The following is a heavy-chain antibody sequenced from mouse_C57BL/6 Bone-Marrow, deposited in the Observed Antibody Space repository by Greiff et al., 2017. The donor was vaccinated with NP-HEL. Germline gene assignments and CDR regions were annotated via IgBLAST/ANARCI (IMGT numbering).Heavy chain of an antibody. V-gene: IGHV10-1*01. J-gene: IGHJ4*01. Sequence: EVQGVESGGGLVQPKGSLKLSCAASGFSFNTYAMNWVRQAPGKGLEWVARIRSKSNNYATYYADSVKDRFTISRDDSESMLYLQMNNLKTEDTAMYYCVRPTNWDAMDYWGQGTSVTVSS. CDR2: IRSKSNNYAT. CDR3: VRPTNWDAMDY. CDR1: GFSFNTYA. D-gene: IGHD4-1*01.